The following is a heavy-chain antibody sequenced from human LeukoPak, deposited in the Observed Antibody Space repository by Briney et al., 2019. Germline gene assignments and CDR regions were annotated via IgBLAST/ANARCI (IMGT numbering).Heavy chain of an antibody. J-gene: IGHJ4*02. CDR3: ARDPDIYGSGSFLFDY. D-gene: IGHD3-10*01. CDR2: ISYDGSNK. Sequence: GGSLRLSCAASGFIFRRYAMHWVRQAPGKGLAGVAVISYDGSNKYYGDSVKSRFTISRDNSKNTLYLQMNSLRAEDTAVYYCARDPDIYGSGSFLFDYWGQGTLVTVSS. CDR1: GFIFRRYA. V-gene: IGHV3-30*04.